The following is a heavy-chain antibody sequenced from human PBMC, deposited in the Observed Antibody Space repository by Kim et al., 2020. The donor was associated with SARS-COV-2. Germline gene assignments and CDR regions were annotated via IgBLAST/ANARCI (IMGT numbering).Heavy chain of an antibody. V-gene: IGHV3-23*01. D-gene: IGHD3-22*01. J-gene: IGHJ4*02. CDR3: AKELSYYDSSGYYPGEPFDY. Sequence: GGSLRLSCAASGFTFSSYAMSWVRQAPGKGLEWVSAISGSGGSTYYADSVKGRFTISRDNSKNTLYLQMNSLRAEDTAVYYCAKELSYYDSSGYYPGEPFDYWGQGTLVTVSS. CDR1: GFTFSSYA. CDR2: ISGSGGST.